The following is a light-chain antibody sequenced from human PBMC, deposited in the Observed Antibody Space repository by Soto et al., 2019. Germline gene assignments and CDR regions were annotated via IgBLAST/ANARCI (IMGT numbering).Light chain of an antibody. J-gene: IGKJ4*01. CDR3: QQYGRSSLT. CDR1: QSVSSNY. CDR2: GAS. Sequence: VMTQSPLSLPVTLGQPAAISCRASQSVSSNYLAWYQQKPGQAPRLLIYGASNKATGIPDRFSGSGSGTDFTLTISRLEPEDFAVYYCQQYGRSSLTFGGGTKVDIK. V-gene: IGKV3-20*01.